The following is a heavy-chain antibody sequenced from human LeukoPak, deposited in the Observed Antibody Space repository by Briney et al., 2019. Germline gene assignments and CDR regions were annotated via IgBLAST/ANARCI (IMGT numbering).Heavy chain of an antibody. Sequence: GGSLRLSCAASGFTFSSYGMHWVRQAPGKGLEWVAVISYDGSNKYYADSVKGRFTISRDNSKNTLYLQMNSLRAEDTAVYYCAKGEEENYYDSSGYPSPRSDIHGMDVWGQGTTVTVSS. J-gene: IGHJ6*02. CDR1: GFTFSSYG. CDR3: AKGEEENYYDSSGYPSPRSDIHGMDV. V-gene: IGHV3-30*18. CDR2: ISYDGSNK. D-gene: IGHD3-22*01.